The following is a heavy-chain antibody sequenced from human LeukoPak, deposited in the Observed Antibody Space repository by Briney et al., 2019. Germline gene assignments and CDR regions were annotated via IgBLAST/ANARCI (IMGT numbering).Heavy chain of an antibody. CDR3: AGSPIRGNWFDP. CDR2: IYYSGST. CDR1: GGSISSYY. V-gene: IGHV4-59*01. J-gene: IGHJ5*02. Sequence: SETLSLTCTVSGGSISSYYWSWIRQPPGKGLEWIGYIYYSGSTNYNPSLKGRVTISVDTSKNQFSLKLSSVTAADTAVYYCAGSPIRGNWFDPWGQGTLVTVSS.